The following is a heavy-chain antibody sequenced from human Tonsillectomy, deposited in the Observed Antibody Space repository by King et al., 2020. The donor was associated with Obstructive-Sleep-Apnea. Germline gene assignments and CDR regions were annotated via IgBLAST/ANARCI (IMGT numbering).Heavy chain of an antibody. CDR3: ARNPYTIGWYAFDI. CDR2: ISSSCSYI. J-gene: IGHJ3*02. Sequence: VQLVESGGGLVKPGGSLRLSCAASGFTFSNYSMNCVRQAPGKGLEWVSSISSSCSYIYYADSVKGRFTISRDNAKNSLYLQMNSLRAEDTAVYYCARNPYTIGWYAFDIWGQGTMVTVSS. D-gene: IGHD6-19*01. V-gene: IGHV3-21*01. CDR1: GFTFSNYS.